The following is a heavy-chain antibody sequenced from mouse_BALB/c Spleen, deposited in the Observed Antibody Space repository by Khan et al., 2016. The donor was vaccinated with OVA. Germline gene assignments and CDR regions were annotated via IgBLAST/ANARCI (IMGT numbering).Heavy chain of an antibody. CDR3: APVGVYYVSFAY. Sequence: MQLEESGPELVKPGASVKMSCKASGYTFTSYVMHWVKQKPGLGLEWIGYIYPFNDDTKYNEKFKGKATLTSDKSSSTAYMELSSLTSEDSAVYYRAPVGVYYVSFAYWGQGTLVTVSA. J-gene: IGHJ3*01. CDR2: IYPFNDDT. D-gene: IGHD1-1*01. CDR1: GYTFTSYV. V-gene: IGHV1S136*01.